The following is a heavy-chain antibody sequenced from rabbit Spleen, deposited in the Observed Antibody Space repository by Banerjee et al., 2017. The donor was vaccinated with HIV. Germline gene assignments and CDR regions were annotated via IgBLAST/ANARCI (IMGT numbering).Heavy chain of an antibody. D-gene: IGHD1-1*01. J-gene: IGHJ6*01. CDR1: GFSFSNKAV. V-gene: IGHV1S40*01. Sequence: QSLEESGGDLVKPGASLTLSCTASGFSFSNKAVMCWVRQAPGKGLEWIACINAVTGKAVYATWAKGRFTISKTSSTTVTLQMTRLTAADTATYFCARDTSSSFSSYGMDLWAQGPWSPS. CDR2: INAVTGKA. CDR3: ARDTSSSFSSYGMDL.